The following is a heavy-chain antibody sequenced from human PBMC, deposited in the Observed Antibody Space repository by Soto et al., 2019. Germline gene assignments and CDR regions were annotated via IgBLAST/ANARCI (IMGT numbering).Heavy chain of an antibody. J-gene: IGHJ4*02. CDR2: INTKSGNR. CDR1: GYAFTDYD. Sequence: QVQLVQSGAEVKKPGASVKVSCKASGYAFTDYDINWVRQATGQGLEWMGWINTKSGNRGYAQQFQGRVIMTSSTSITTAYMELSGLRSEDTAVYYCVRVYGAIDYWCQGTLVTVSS. D-gene: IGHD4-17*01. CDR3: VRVYGAIDY. V-gene: IGHV1-8*01.